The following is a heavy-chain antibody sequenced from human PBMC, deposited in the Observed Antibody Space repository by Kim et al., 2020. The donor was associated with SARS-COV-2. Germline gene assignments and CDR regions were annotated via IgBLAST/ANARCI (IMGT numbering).Heavy chain of an antibody. CDR3: AKKYYGSGTSPFDY. V-gene: IGHV3-23*01. J-gene: IGHJ4*02. D-gene: IGHD3-10*01. Sequence: ADSMKGRFTISRDNSKNTLYLQMNSLRAEDTAVYYCAKKYYGSGTSPFDYWGQGTLVTVSS.